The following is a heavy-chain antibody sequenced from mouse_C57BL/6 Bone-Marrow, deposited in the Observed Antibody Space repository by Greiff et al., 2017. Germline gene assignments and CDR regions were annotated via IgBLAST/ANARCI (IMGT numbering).Heavy chain of an antibody. J-gene: IGHJ2*01. D-gene: IGHD2-1*01. CDR3: TPYGKFDY. Sequence: EVHLVESGAELVRPGASVKLSCTASGFNIKDDYMHWVKQRPEQGLEWIGWIDPENGDTEYASKFQGKATITADTSSNTAYLQLSSLTSEDTAVYYCTPYGKFDYWGQGTTLTVSS. CDR1: GFNIKDDY. V-gene: IGHV14-4*01. CDR2: IDPENGDT.